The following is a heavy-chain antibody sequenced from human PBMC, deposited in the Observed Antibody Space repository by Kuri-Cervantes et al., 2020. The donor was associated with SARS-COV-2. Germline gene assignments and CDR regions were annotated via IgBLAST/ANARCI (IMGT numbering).Heavy chain of an antibody. Sequence: ASVKVSCKASGYTFTSYGISWVRQAPGQGLEWMGWISVYNGNTNYAQKLQGRVTMTTDTSTSTAYMELRSLRSDDTAVYYCARVYCSGGSCYSLDYWGQGTLVTVSS. V-gene: IGHV1-18*01. J-gene: IGHJ4*02. D-gene: IGHD2-15*01. CDR1: GYTFTSYG. CDR3: ARVYCSGGSCYSLDY. CDR2: ISVYNGNT.